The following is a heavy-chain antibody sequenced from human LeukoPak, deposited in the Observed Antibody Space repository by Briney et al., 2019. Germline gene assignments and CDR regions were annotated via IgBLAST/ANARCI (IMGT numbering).Heavy chain of an antibody. CDR2: ISYDGINK. CDR1: GFTFSTYA. CDR3: ARDKIVGATYFDY. Sequence: PGGSLRLSCAASGFTFSTYALHWVRQAPGKGLEWVAVISYDGINKYYADSVKGRITISRDNSNNTLYLQMNSLRAEDTAVYYCARDKIVGATYFDYWGQGTLVTVSS. J-gene: IGHJ4*02. V-gene: IGHV3-30*04. D-gene: IGHD1-26*01.